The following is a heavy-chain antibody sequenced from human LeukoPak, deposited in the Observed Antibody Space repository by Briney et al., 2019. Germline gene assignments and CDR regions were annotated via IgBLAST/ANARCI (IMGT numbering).Heavy chain of an antibody. V-gene: IGHV3-33*01. J-gene: IGHJ5*02. D-gene: IGHD5-18*01. CDR2: IWYDGSNK. Sequence: PGRSLRLSCAASGFTFSSYGMHWVRQAPGKGLEWVAVIWYDGSNKYYADSVKGRFTISRDNSKNTLYQQMNSLRAEDTAVYYCARERYSYGYGVDWFDPWGQGTLVTVSS. CDR1: GFTFSSYG. CDR3: ARERYSYGYGVDWFDP.